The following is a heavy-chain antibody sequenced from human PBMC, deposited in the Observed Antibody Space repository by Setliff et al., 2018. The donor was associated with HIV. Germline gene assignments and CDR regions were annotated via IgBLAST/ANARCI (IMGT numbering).Heavy chain of an antibody. CDR3: ATDGGLWFGRHSYLQN. J-gene: IGHJ1*01. CDR1: GGSVSGHY. V-gene: IGHV4-34*01. Sequence: SETLSLTCAVYGGSVSGHYWGWFRQPPGKGLEWIGEINHSGSTNYNPSLKSRVTISIDTSKNQFSLKVNSVTAADTAVYYCATDGGLWFGRHSYLQNWGQGTLVTVSS. D-gene: IGHD3-10*01. CDR2: INHSGST.